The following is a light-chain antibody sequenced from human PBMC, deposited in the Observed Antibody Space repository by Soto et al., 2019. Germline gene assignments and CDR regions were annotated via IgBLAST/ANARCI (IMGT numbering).Light chain of an antibody. Sequence: DIQLTQSPSFLSAFVGDTVTITCRASQAMSTYLAWYQQKPGKVPKLLIRSASTLQSGVPPRFSGGGSGTEFTLTISTLPPDVSGIYYCQQLNGYQLSFGGGTNVEIK. CDR2: SAS. V-gene: IGKV1-9*01. CDR1: QAMSTY. J-gene: IGKJ4*01. CDR3: QQLNGYQLS.